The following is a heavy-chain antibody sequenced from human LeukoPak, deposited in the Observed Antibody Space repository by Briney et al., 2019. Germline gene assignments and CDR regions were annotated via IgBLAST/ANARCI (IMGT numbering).Heavy chain of an antibody. J-gene: IGHJ4*02. CDR1: GFTFSSHW. V-gene: IGHV3-7*01. Sequence: GGSLRLSCAAFGFTFSSHWMTWVRQAPGKGLEFVANIKQDGSVINYVDSVRGRFTISRDNAKNSLYLHMNSLRAEDTAVYYCARDGGWTTFDSWGQGTLFSVSS. CDR3: ARDGGWTTFDS. D-gene: IGHD3-16*01. CDR2: IKQDGSVI.